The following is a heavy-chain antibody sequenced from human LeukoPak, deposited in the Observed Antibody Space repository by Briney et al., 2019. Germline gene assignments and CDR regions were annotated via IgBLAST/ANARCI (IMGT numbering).Heavy chain of an antibody. V-gene: IGHV3-7*04. CDR3: ARELWLFDDILTGSGFDY. CDR1: GFTFSRYW. D-gene: IGHD3-9*01. CDR2: IQEDGSEK. J-gene: IGHJ4*02. Sequence: GGSLRLSCAASGFTFSRYWMTWVRQAPGKGLEWGAKIQEDGSEKNYVDSVKGRFTISRDNAKNSLYLQMNSLRAEDTAVYYCARELWLFDDILTGSGFDYWGQGTLVTVSS.